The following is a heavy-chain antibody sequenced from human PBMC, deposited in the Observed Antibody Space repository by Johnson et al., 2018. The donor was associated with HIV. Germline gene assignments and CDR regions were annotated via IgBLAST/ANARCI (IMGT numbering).Heavy chain of an antibody. CDR2: IYSGGST. CDR3: AKGRGYDYDALDF. Sequence: VQLVESGGGLVQPGGSLRLSCAASGITVSSNYMSWVRQAPGKGLEWVSVIYSGGSTFYADSVKGRFSISRDKSKDTLYLQMSSLRAEDTAVYYCAKGRGYDYDALDFWGQGTMVTVSS. J-gene: IGHJ3*01. CDR1: GITVSSNY. V-gene: IGHV3-66*01. D-gene: IGHD5-12*01.